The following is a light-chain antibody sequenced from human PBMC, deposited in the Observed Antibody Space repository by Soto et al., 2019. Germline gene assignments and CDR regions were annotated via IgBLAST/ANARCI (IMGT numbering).Light chain of an antibody. CDR3: QHYDDVLVT. CDR2: DAS. CDR1: QDISVY. J-gene: IGKJ4*01. Sequence: DIQLTQSPSSLSASVGETVTVTCQASQDISVYLNWYQEKSGKAPTLLIYDASNLKTGVPSRFSGLGSGTHFTLTISNLQPEDIATYFCQHYDDVLVTFGGGTKVEI. V-gene: IGKV1-33*01.